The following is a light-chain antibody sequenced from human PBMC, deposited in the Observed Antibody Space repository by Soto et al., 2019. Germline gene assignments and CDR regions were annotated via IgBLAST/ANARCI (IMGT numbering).Light chain of an antibody. CDR3: SSYAGSNDRWV. CDR2: EVS. J-gene: IGLJ3*02. CDR1: SSDIGAYNY. V-gene: IGLV2-8*01. Sequence: QYALTQPPSASGSPGQSVTISCTGTSSDIGAYNYVSWYQQHPGKAPKLMIHEVSKRPSGVPDRFSGSKSGNTASLTVSGLQAEEEADYYCSSYAGSNDRWVFGGGTKLTVL.